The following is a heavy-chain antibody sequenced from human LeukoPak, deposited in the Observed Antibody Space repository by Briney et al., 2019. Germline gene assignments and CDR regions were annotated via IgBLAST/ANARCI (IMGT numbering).Heavy chain of an antibody. V-gene: IGHV4-30-2*01. Sequence: SGTLCLTCTVSGGSISSGGYYWSWIRQPPGKGLEWSGYILDSGRTDFNPSLKSPVTISVDRSKNQFSLRLSSVTAAETAVYYCANADRFCSGSCHVPDAFDFWGQGTMVTVSS. CDR1: GGSISSGGYY. CDR2: ILDSGRT. D-gene: IGHD2-15*01. CDR3: ANADRFCSGSCHVPDAFDF. J-gene: IGHJ3*01.